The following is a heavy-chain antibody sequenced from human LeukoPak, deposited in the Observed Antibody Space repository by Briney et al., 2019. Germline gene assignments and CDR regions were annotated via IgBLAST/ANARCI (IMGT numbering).Heavy chain of an antibody. Sequence: ASVKVSCKASGYTFTSYDINWVRQATGQGLEWMGWMNPNSGNTGYAQKSQGRVTMTRNTSISTAYMELSSLRSEDTAVYYCARYYDSSGYYSAWGQGTLVTVSS. D-gene: IGHD3-22*01. J-gene: IGHJ5*02. V-gene: IGHV1-8*01. CDR2: MNPNSGNT. CDR3: ARYYDSSGYYSA. CDR1: GYTFTSYD.